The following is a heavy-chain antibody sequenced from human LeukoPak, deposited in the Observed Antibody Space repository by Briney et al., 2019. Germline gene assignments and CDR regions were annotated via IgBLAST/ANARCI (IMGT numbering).Heavy chain of an antibody. Sequence: PGGSLRLSCAASGFTVSSNYMSWVRQAPGKGLEWVSVIYSGGSTYYADSVKGRCTISRDNSKNTLPLQMNSLRAEDTAVYYCARELRAGYSSGSLNWGQGNLVTVSS. CDR2: IYSGGST. CDR1: GFTVSSNY. CDR3: ARELRAGYSSGSLN. D-gene: IGHD6-19*01. J-gene: IGHJ4*02. V-gene: IGHV3-66*02.